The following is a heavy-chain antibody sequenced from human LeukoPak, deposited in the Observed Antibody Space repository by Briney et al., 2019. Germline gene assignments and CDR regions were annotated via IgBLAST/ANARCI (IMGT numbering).Heavy chain of an antibody. D-gene: IGHD2-2*01. Sequence: GESLKISCKGSGYSFTSYWIGWVRQMPGKGLEWMGIILPSDSDTRYSPSFQGQVTISADKSISTAYLQWSSLKASDTAMYYCAREGILGYCSSTSCYEGEFDYWGQGTLVTVSS. CDR3: AREGILGYCSSTSCYEGEFDY. CDR1: GYSFTSYW. V-gene: IGHV5-51*01. J-gene: IGHJ4*02. CDR2: ILPSDSDT.